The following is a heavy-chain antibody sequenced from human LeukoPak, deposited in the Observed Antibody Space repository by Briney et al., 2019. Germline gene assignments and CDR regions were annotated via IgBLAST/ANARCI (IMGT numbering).Heavy chain of an antibody. CDR3: AKDGPYYDSSGYRAYNWFDP. CDR1: GFTFSSYG. Sequence: PGGSLRLSCAASGFTFSSYGMHWVRQAPGKGLEWVAFIRYDGSNKYYADSVKGRFTISRDNSKNTLYLQMNSLRAEDTAVYYCAKDGPYYDSSGYRAYNWFDPWGQGTLVTVSS. D-gene: IGHD3-22*01. CDR2: IRYDGSNK. J-gene: IGHJ5*02. V-gene: IGHV3-30*02.